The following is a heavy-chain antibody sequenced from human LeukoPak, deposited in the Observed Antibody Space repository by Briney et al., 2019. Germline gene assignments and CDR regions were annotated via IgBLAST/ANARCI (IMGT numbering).Heavy chain of an antibody. D-gene: IGHD4-11*01. CDR3: ARDRSNDFDY. V-gene: IGHV1-2*06. Sequence: WMGRINPNSGGTNYAQKFQGRVTMTRDTSISTAYMELSRLRSDDTAVYYCARDRSNDFDYWGQGTLVTVSS. CDR2: INPNSGGT. J-gene: IGHJ4*02.